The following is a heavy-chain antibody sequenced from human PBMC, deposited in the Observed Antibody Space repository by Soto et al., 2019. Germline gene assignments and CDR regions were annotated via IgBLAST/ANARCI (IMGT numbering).Heavy chain of an antibody. D-gene: IGHD6-19*01. J-gene: IGHJ6*02. CDR3: SSIAVAGTYYYGMDV. CDR1: GGTFSSYA. V-gene: IGHV1-69*06. Sequence: GASVKVSCKASGGTFSSYAISWVRQAPGQGLEWMGGIIPIFGTANYAQKFQGRVTITADKSTSTAYMELSSLRSEDTAVYYCSSIAVAGTYYYGMDVWGQGTTVTVSS. CDR2: IIPIFGTA.